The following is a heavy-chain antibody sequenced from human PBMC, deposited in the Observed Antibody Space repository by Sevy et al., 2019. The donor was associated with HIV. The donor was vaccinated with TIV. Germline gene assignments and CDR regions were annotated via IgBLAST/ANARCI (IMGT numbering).Heavy chain of an antibody. CDR1: GFTVSSNY. J-gene: IGHJ4*02. CDR3: AMAADTAMVYFDY. CDR2: IYSGGST. D-gene: IGHD5-18*01. V-gene: IGHV3-53*01. Sequence: GGSLRLSCAASGFTVSSNYMSWVRQAPGKGLKWVSVIYSGGSTYYADSVKGRFTISRDNSKNTLYLQMNSLRAEDTAVYYCAMAADTAMVYFDYWGQGTLVTVSS.